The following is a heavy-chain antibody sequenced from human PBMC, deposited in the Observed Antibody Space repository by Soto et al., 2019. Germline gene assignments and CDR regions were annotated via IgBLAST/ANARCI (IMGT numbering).Heavy chain of an antibody. CDR3: ASFYDSSGYTVDY. CDR2: IYHSGST. D-gene: IGHD3-22*01. CDR1: GGSISSGGYS. J-gene: IGHJ4*02. V-gene: IGHV4-30-2*01. Sequence: PSETLSLTCAVSGGSISSGGYSWSWIRQPPGKGLEWIGYIYHSGSTYYNPSLKSRVTISVDRSKNQFSLKLSSVTAADTAVYYCASFYDSSGYTVDYWGQGTLVTVSS.